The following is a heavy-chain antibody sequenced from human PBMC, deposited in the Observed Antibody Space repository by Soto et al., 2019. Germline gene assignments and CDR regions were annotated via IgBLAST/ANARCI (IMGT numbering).Heavy chain of an antibody. CDR1: GYTFTGYY. Sequence: ASVKVSCKASGYTFTGYYMHWVRQAPGQGLEWMGWISAYNGNTNYAQKLQGRVTMTTDTSTSTAYMELRSLRSDDTAVYYCARAYGTDAFDIWGQGTMVTVSS. D-gene: IGHD3-10*01. J-gene: IGHJ3*02. V-gene: IGHV1-18*04. CDR2: ISAYNGNT. CDR3: ARAYGTDAFDI.